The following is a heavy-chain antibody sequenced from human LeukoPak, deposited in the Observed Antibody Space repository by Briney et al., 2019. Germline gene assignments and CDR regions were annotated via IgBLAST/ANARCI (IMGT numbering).Heavy chain of an antibody. CDR2: IYSGGST. CDR1: GFAVSSNY. CDR3: ATDVRGYWVGD. Sequence: GGSLRLSCAASGFAVSSNYLSWGRQAPGTGLEWVSVIYSGGSTYYADSVKGRFTISRDNSKNTLYLQMNSLTSEDTALYYCATDVRGYWVGDWGQGTLVTVSS. J-gene: IGHJ4*02. D-gene: IGHD3-22*01. V-gene: IGHV3-66*01.